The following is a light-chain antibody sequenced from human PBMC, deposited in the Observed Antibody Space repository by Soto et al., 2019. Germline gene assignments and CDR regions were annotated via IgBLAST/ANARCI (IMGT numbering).Light chain of an antibody. J-gene: IGKJ5*01. V-gene: IGKV3-11*01. CDR3: QQRGNWPPIT. Sequence: EIVLTQSPATLSLSPGGRAILSCRASQSVSTFLAWFQQKPGQPPRLLIYNASNRTTGIPARFSGSGSGTDFTLTISSLEPEDFAVYYCQQRGNWPPITFGQGTRLEIK. CDR1: QSVSTF. CDR2: NAS.